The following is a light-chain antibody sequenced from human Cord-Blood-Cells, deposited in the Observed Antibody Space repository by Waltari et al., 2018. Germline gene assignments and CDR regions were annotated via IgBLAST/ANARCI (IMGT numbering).Light chain of an antibody. CDR1: SSNIGSNT. CDR3: AAWDDSLNVV. CDR2: SNT. J-gene: IGLJ2*01. V-gene: IGLV1-44*01. Sequence: QSVLTQPPSASGTPGQRVTISCSGSSSNIGSNTVNWYQQLPGTAPKLLIDSNTQRPSGVPDRFSGSKSGTSASLAISGLQSEDEADYYCAAWDDSLNVVFGGGTKLTVL.